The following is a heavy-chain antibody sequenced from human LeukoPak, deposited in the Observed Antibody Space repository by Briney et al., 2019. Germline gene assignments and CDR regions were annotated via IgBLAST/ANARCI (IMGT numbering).Heavy chain of an antibody. CDR3: ARGGYYDSGGYYPF. Sequence: GASVKVSCKASGGTFSSYAISWVRQAPGQGLEWMGGIIPIFGTANYAQKFQGRVTITADKSTSTAYMELSSLRSEDTAVYYCARGGYYDSGGYYPFWGQGTLVTVSS. D-gene: IGHD3-22*01. V-gene: IGHV1-69*06. CDR2: IIPIFGTA. J-gene: IGHJ4*02. CDR1: GGTFSSYA.